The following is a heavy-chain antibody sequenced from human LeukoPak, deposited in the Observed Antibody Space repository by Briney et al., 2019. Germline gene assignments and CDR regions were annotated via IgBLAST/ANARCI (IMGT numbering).Heavy chain of an antibody. D-gene: IGHD3-22*01. J-gene: IGHJ6*02. V-gene: IGHV1-69*13. Sequence: SVKVSCKASGGTFSNYAISWVRQAPGQGLEWMGGIIPIFGTANYAQKFQGRVTITADESTSTAYMELSSLRSEDTAVYYCARDNQRYYDSSGYQNYYYYGMDVWGQGTTVTVSS. CDR2: IIPIFGTA. CDR1: GGTFSNYA. CDR3: ARDNQRYYDSSGYQNYYYYGMDV.